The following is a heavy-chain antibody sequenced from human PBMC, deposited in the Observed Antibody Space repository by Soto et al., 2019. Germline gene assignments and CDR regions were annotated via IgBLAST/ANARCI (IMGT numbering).Heavy chain of an antibody. J-gene: IGHJ5*02. CDR2: INHSGST. CDR3: AREGYYGSGSYYKWWFDP. Sequence: SETLSLTCAVYGGSFSGYYWSWIRQPPGKGLEWIGEINHSGSTNYNPSLKSRVTISVDTSKNQFSLKLSSVTAADTAVYYCAREGYYGSGSYYKWWFDPWGQGTLVTVPQ. CDR1: GGSFSGYY. V-gene: IGHV4-34*01. D-gene: IGHD3-10*01.